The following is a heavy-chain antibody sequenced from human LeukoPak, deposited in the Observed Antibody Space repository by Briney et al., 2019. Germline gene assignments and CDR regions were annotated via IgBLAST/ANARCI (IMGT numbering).Heavy chain of an antibody. Sequence: GRSLRLSCAASGFTFSSYAMHWVRQAPGKGLEWVAVISYDGSNKYYADSVKGRFTISRDNPKNTLYLQMNSLRAEDTAVYYCARASMAGLAAAGIDYWGQGTLVTVSS. CDR2: ISYDGSNK. D-gene: IGHD6-13*01. J-gene: IGHJ4*02. CDR3: ARASMAGLAAAGIDY. V-gene: IGHV3-30-3*01. CDR1: GFTFSSYA.